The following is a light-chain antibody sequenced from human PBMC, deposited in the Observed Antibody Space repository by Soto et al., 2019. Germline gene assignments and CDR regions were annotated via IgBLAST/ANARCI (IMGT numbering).Light chain of an antibody. CDR1: SSNIGAGYD. Sequence: QSVLTQPPSVSGAPGQTITISCTGSSSNIGAGYDVHWYQQLPGRAPKLLIYYDDLLSSGVSDRFSGSKSGTSASLAISGLQSEDEADYYCTTWDDSLNGPVFGGGTQLTVL. CDR3: TTWDDSLNGPV. J-gene: IGLJ3*02. V-gene: IGLV1-36*01. CDR2: YDD.